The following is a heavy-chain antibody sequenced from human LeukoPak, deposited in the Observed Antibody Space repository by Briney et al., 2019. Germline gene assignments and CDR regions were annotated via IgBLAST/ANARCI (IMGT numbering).Heavy chain of an antibody. Sequence: GGPLRFSFATSGFNLDRYTIHWVRQAPGKGLDWVSLAGWAGGTTFYSDSVRGRFTISRDSGRKSVYLQMNSLTTDDTAFYFCAKELDTMFFDYWGQGALVTVSS. CDR2: AGWAGGTT. D-gene: IGHD3-10*02. CDR1: GFNLDRYT. CDR3: AKELDTMFFDY. J-gene: IGHJ4*02. V-gene: IGHV3-43*01.